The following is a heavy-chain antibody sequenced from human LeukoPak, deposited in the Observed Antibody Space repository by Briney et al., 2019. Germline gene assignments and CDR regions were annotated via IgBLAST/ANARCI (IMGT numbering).Heavy chain of an antibody. D-gene: IGHD3-16*02. V-gene: IGHV3-74*01. CDR1: GFTFSSYW. CDR3: ARELKRVIDAFDI. J-gene: IGHJ3*02. CDR2: INSDGSST. Sequence: PGGSLRLSCAASGFTFSSYWMHWVRQAPGKGLVWVSPINSDGSSTSYADSVKGRSTISRDNAKNTLYLQMNSLRAEDTAVYYCARELKRVIDAFDIWGQGTMVTVSS.